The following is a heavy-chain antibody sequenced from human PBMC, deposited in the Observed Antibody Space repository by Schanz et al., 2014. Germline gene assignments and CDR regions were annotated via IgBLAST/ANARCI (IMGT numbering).Heavy chain of an antibody. Sequence: QVQLVESGGGVVQPGRSRRLSCEASGFTFSSYGMHWVRQAPVKGLEWVAGISYDGNNEDYADSVKGRFSIARDNSQNTLYLQMDSLRPEDTAVYVCAKDTGYCHGGACYCFEYWGLGILVTVSS. J-gene: IGHJ4*02. CDR1: GFTFSSYG. V-gene: IGHV3-30*18. D-gene: IGHD2-8*02. CDR3: AKDTGYCHGGACYCFEY. CDR2: ISYDGNNE.